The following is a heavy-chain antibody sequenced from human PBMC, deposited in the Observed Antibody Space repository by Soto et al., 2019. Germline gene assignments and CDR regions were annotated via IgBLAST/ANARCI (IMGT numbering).Heavy chain of an antibody. J-gene: IGHJ4*02. CDR1: GGSISSYY. CDR3: ARGPYYFDY. V-gene: IGHV4-59*01. CDR2: IYYSGST. Sequence: SETLSLTCTVSGGSISSYYWSWIRQPPGKGLEWIGYIYYSGSTNYNPSLKRRVTISVDTSKNQFSLKLSSGSAADAAVYFCARGPYYFDYWGQGTLVTVSS.